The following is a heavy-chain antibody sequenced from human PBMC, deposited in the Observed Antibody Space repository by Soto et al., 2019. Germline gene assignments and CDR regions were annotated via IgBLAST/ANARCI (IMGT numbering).Heavy chain of an antibody. J-gene: IGHJ6*02. V-gene: IGHV3-7*03. CDR3: TRTTGTSQYSYYYGMDV. D-gene: IGHD1-7*01. Sequence: PGGSLRLSCAASGFTFSSYWMTWVRQAPGKGLEWVANIKQDGSEKYYVDSVKGRFTISRDNAKNSLYLKMNSLRAEDAAVYYCTRTTGTSQYSYYYGMDVWGQGTTVTVSS. CDR1: GFTFSSYW. CDR2: IKQDGSEK.